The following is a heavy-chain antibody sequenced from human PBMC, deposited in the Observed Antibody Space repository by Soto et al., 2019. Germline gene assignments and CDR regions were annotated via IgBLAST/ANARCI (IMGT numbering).Heavy chain of an antibody. J-gene: IGHJ4*02. CDR2: ISGSGGST. CDR3: ASFSYDRSGYCES. V-gene: IGHV3-23*01. D-gene: IGHD3-22*01. CDR1: GFTFSSYA. Sequence: PGGSLRLSCAASGFTFSSYAMSWVRQAPGKGLEWVSAISGSGGSTYYADSVKGRFTICRDNSKNALYLQMSSLRAEDTAVYYCASFSYDRSGYCESWGQGTLVTLSS.